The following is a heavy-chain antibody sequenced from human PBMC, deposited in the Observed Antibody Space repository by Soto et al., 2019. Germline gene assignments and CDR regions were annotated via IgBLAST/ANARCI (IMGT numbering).Heavy chain of an antibody. D-gene: IGHD3-10*01. CDR1: GYTFTSYG. CDR3: ARGGLVRGVIIARGDAFDI. J-gene: IGHJ3*02. Sequence: ASVKVSCKASGYTFTSYGISWVRQAPGQGLEWMGIINPSGGSTSYAQKFQGRVTMTRDTSTSTVYMELSSLRSEDTAVYYCARGGLVRGVIIARGDAFDIWGQGTMVTVSS. V-gene: IGHV1-46*03. CDR2: INPSGGST.